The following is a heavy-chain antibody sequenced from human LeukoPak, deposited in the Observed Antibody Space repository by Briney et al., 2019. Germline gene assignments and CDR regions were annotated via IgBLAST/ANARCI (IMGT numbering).Heavy chain of an antibody. D-gene: IGHD3-10*01. CDR1: GFTFSSYA. CDR2: ISGSGGST. V-gene: IGHV3-23*01. CDR3: AKDWGGLWFGETLSYYFDY. Sequence: PGGSLRLSCAASGFTFSSYAMSWVRQAPGKGLEWVSAISGSGGSTYYADSVKGRFTISRDNSKNTLYLQMNSLRAEGTAVYYCAKDWGGLWFGETLSYYFDYWGQGTLVTVSS. J-gene: IGHJ4*02.